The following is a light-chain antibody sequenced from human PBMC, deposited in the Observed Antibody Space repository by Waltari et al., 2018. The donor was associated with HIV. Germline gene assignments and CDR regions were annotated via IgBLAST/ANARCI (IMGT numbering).Light chain of an antibody. CDR1: QSLLHSDGKTY. CDR3: MQSIELPPT. V-gene: IGKV2D-29*01. Sequence: DIVLTQAPLSLSVTPGQPATISCKSSQSLLHSDGKTYLYWYFQRPGQPPQLLIYQVSTRFSGVPDRFSGGGSWPYFTLKISRVDADDVGTYYCMQSIELPPTFGQGTKLDIK. J-gene: IGKJ2*01. CDR2: QVS.